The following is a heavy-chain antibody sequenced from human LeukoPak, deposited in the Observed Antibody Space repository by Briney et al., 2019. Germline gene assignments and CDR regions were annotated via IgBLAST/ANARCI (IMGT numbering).Heavy chain of an antibody. V-gene: IGHV3-11*01. D-gene: IGHD3-22*01. CDR1: GFTFSDYY. CDR2: ISSRGSNI. J-gene: IGHJ6*02. CDR3: ARDPYDSSGYYFQGYYYYGMDV. Sequence: GGSLRLSCAASGFTFSDYYMSWIRQAPGKGVEGVSYISSRGSNIYYADSVKGRFTISRDNAKNSLYLQMNSLRAEDTAVYYCARDPYDSSGYYFQGYYYYGMDVWGQGTTVTVSS.